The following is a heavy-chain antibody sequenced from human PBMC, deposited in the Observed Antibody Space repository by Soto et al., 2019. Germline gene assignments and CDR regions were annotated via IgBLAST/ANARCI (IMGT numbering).Heavy chain of an antibody. Sequence: EVQLVESGGDSVQPGGSLRLSCAASGFTFSTYWMHWVRQAPGEGLVWVSRIKGDGSSTSSADSMEGRFTISRDNAKNTVYLRMNNLSPDDTAVYYSARGAFHNYHLDYWGQGTLVTVSS. V-gene: IGHV3-74*01. D-gene: IGHD3-3*02. CDR2: IKGDGSST. CDR3: ARGAFHNYHLDY. J-gene: IGHJ4*02. CDR1: GFTFSTYW.